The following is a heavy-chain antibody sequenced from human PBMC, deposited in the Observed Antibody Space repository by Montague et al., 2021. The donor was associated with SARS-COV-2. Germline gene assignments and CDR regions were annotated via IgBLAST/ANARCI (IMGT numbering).Heavy chain of an antibody. J-gene: IGHJ4*02. CDR2: PYFRSQRYS. CDR3: TRSWGWKEPHYYFDH. D-gene: IGHD1-14*01. Sequence: CAISGDSVSINSAAWTSIRHSSSLRLERLGRPYFRSQRYSEFASSVKGRITINADTSTNQFSLQVNSVTPEDTAIYYCTRSWGWKEPHYYFDHWGQGTLVSVAS. CDR1: GDSVSINSAA. V-gene: IGHV6-1*01.